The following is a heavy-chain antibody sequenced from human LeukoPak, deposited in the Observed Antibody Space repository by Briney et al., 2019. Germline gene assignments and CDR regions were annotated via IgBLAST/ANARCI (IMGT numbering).Heavy chain of an antibody. CDR1: GFTFSSYA. CDR2: ISGSGGST. D-gene: IGHD6-19*01. J-gene: IGHJ4*02. CDR3: ARTIRSGWYGEGY. Sequence: PGGSLRLSCAASGFTFSSYAMSWVRQAPGKGLEWVSAISGSGGSTYYADSVKGRFTISRDNSKNTLYLQMNSLRAEDTAVYYCARTIRSGWYGEGYWGQGTLVTVSS. V-gene: IGHV3-23*01.